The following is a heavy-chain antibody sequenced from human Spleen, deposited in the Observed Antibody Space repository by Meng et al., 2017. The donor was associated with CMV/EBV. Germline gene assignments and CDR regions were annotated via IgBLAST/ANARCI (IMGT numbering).Heavy chain of an antibody. J-gene: IGHJ6*02. CDR2: ISYDGSNQ. D-gene: IGHD6-25*01. CDR3: GNNGYLGMDV. V-gene: IGHV3-30-3*01. CDR1: GFTFNTYT. Sequence: GESLKISCAASGFTFNTYTFHWVRQAPGKGLDWVAAISYDGSNQYYTESVKGRFTITRENSKNTLYLEMNSLRVEDSAVYYCGNNGYLGMDVWGQGTTVTVSS.